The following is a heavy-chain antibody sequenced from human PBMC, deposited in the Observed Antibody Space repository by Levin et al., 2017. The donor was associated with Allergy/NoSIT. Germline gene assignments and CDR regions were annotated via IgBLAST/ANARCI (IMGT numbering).Heavy chain of an antibody. Sequence: GGSLRLSCAASGFTFSSYSMNWVRQAPGKGLEWVSSISSSSSYIYYADSVKGRFTISRDNAKNSLYLQMNSLRAEDTAVYYCARSSRDGYNYIDYWGQGTLVTVSS. CDR3: ARSSRDGYNYIDY. CDR2: ISSSSSYI. CDR1: GFTFSSYS. V-gene: IGHV3-21*01. D-gene: IGHD5-24*01. J-gene: IGHJ4*02.